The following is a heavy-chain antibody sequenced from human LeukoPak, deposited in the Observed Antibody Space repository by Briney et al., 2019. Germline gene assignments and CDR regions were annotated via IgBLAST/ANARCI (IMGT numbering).Heavy chain of an antibody. Sequence: GASVKVSFKASGYTFTSYYMHWVRQAPGQGLEWMGIINPSGGSTNYAQKFQGRVTMTTDTSTSTAYMELRSLRSDDTAVYYCARANSNWGAFDIWGQGTMVTVSS. V-gene: IGHV1-46*01. CDR1: GYTFTSYY. D-gene: IGHD7-27*01. CDR3: ARANSNWGAFDI. CDR2: INPSGGST. J-gene: IGHJ3*02.